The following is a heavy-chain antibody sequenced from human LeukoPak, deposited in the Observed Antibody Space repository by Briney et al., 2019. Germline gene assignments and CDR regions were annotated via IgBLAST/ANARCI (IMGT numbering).Heavy chain of an antibody. D-gene: IGHD6-6*01. CDR3: ARDIGSSVDY. V-gene: IGHV3-66*01. CDR2: IYSGGST. Sequence: GGSLRLSCVASGFMFDYYAMHWVRQAPGKGLEWVSVIYSGGSTYYADSVKGRFTISRDNSKNTLYLQMNSLRAEDTAVYYCARDIGSSVDYWGQGTLVTVSS. J-gene: IGHJ4*02. CDR1: GFMFDYYA.